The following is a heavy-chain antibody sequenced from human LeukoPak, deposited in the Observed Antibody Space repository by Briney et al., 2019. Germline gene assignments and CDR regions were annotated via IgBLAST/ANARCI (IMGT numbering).Heavy chain of an antibody. J-gene: IGHJ4*02. Sequence: PSETLSLTCTVSGGSISSSSYYWGWIRQPPGKGLEWIGSIYYSGSTYYNPSLKSRVTISVDTFKNQFSLKLSSVTAADTAVYYCARPSIAAAGTFDYWGQGTLVTVSS. V-gene: IGHV4-39*01. CDR1: GGSISSSSYY. D-gene: IGHD6-13*01. CDR2: IYYSGST. CDR3: ARPSIAAAGTFDY.